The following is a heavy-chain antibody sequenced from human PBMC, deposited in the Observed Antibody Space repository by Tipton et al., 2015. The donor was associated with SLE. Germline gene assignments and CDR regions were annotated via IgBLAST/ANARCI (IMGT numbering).Heavy chain of an antibody. CDR3: ARWAGPTVNFGY. CDR1: GGSISSYY. V-gene: IGHV4-59*01. CDR2: IYYSGST. D-gene: IGHD4-11*01. J-gene: IGHJ4*02. Sequence: LRLSCTVSGGSISSYYWSWIRQPPGKGLEWIGYIYYSGSTNYNPSLKSRVTISVDTSKNQFSLKLSSVTAADTAVYYCARWAGPTVNFGYWGQGTLVPVSS.